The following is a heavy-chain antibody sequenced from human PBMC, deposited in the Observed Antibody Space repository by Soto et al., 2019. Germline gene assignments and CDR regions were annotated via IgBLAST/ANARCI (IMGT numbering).Heavy chain of an antibody. J-gene: IGHJ3*02. D-gene: IGHD2-8*02. Sequence: QVQLVESGGGVVQPGRSLRLSCAASGFTFSNYDMHWVRQAPGKGLEWVAVVSYGGSNKYYADSLKDRVTISRDNSKSTLYLRVNSLSCEDTAVYYCAKLDDCSGYDAFDIWGQGTMVTVSS. V-gene: IGHV3-30*18. CDR1: GFTFSNYD. CDR3: AKLDDCSGYDAFDI. CDR2: VSYGGSNK.